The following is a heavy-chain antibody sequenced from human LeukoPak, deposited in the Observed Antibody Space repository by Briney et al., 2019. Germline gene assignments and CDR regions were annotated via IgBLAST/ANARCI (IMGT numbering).Heavy chain of an antibody. D-gene: IGHD6-13*01. J-gene: IGHJ4*02. CDR1: GFTFSNYW. Sequence: GGSLRLSCAVSGFTFSNYWMSWVRQAPGKGLGWVANIKQDGSEKYYVDSVKGRFTISRDNAKNSLYLQMHSLRAEDTAVYYCALDSSSWYRVPFDYWGQGTLVTVSS. CDR2: IKQDGSEK. V-gene: IGHV3-7*01. CDR3: ALDSSSWYRVPFDY.